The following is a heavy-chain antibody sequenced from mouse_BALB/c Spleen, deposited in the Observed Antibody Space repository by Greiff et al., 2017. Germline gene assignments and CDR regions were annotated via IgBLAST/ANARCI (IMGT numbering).Heavy chain of an antibody. CDR1: GYTFTSYW. Sequence: QVQLQQPGAELVKPGASVKLSCKASGYTFTSYWMHWVKQRPGQGLEWIGEIDPSDSYTNYNQKFKGKATLTVDKSSSTAYMQLSSLTSEDSAVYYCAKRREYYDYNGGYFDYWGQGTTFTVSS. J-gene: IGHJ2*01. D-gene: IGHD2-4*01. CDR2: IDPSDSYT. V-gene: IGHV1-69*02. CDR3: AKRREYYDYNGGYFDY.